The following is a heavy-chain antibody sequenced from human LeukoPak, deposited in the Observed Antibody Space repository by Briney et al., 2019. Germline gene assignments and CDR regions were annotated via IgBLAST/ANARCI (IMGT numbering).Heavy chain of an antibody. J-gene: IGHJ4*02. CDR3: ARAGLYNWNYEGTAYFDY. D-gene: IGHD1-7*01. CDR2: INWNGGST. CDR1: GFTFDDYG. V-gene: IGHV3-20*04. Sequence: GGSLRLSCAASGFTFDDYGMSWVRHAPGKGLEWVSGINWNGGSTGYADSVKGRFTISRDNAKNSLYLQMNSLRAEDTALYYCARAGLYNWNYEGTAYFDYWGQGTLVTVSS.